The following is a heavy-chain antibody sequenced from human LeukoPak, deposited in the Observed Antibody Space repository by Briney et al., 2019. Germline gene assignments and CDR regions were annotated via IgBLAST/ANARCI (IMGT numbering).Heavy chain of an antibody. Sequence: GGSLRLSCAASGFTFSSYSMNWVRQAPGKGLEWVSSISSSSSYIYYADSVKGRFTISRDNAKNSLYLQMNSLRAEDTAVYYCARDGDYVWGSYRLYYYYYMDVWGKGTTVTVSS. D-gene: IGHD3-16*02. CDR1: GFTFSSYS. CDR2: ISSSSSYI. V-gene: IGHV3-21*01. CDR3: ARDGDYVWGSYRLYYYYYMDV. J-gene: IGHJ6*03.